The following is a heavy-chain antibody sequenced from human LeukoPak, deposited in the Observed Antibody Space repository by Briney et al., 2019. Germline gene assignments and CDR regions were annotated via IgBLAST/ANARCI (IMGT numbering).Heavy chain of an antibody. CDR3: GRRGSSSWNFDY. Sequence: SETLSLTCTVSGGSISSYYWSWIRQPPGKGLEWIGYIYYSGSTNYNPSLKSRVTISVDTSKNQFSLKLSSVTAADTAVYYCGRRGSSSWNFDYWGQGTLVTVSS. D-gene: IGHD6-13*01. V-gene: IGHV4-59*08. J-gene: IGHJ4*02. CDR2: IYYSGST. CDR1: GGSISSYY.